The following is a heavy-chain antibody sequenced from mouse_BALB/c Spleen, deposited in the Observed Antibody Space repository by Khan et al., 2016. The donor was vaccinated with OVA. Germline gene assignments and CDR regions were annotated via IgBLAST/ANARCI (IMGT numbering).Heavy chain of an antibody. CDR3: ARGSHSAYAATPY. J-gene: IGHJ3*01. CDR1: GYTFTNNG. Sequence: QIQLVQSGPELKKPGETVKISCKATGYTFTNNGMNWLKQAPGKGLKWMGWIKTNTGETTYVDDFKGRFAFSMETSASNAYLQIKNLKNEDTATYFCARGSHSAYAATPYWAQGTLVTVSA. CDR2: IKTNTGET. V-gene: IGHV9-3-1*01. D-gene: IGHD2-2*01.